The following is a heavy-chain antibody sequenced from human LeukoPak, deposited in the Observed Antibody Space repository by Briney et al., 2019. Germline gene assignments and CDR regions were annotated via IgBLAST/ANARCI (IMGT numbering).Heavy chain of an antibody. CDR1: GGSISSYY. CDR3: ARDAGSSWSDYYGMDV. D-gene: IGHD6-13*01. J-gene: IGHJ6*02. V-gene: IGHV4-59*12. Sequence: SETLSLTGTVSGGSISSYYWSWIRQPPGKGLEWIGYIYYSGSTYYNPSLKSRVTISVDTSKNQFSLKLSSVTAADTAVYYCARDAGSSWSDYYGMDVWGQGTTVTVSS. CDR2: IYYSGST.